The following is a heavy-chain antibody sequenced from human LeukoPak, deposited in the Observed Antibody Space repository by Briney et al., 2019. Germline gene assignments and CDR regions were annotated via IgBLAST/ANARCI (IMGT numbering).Heavy chain of an antibody. CDR2: TRNKARSYTT. Sequence: GGSLRLSCAASGFTLSDHYMDWVRQAPGKRLEWVGRTRNKARSYTTEYAASVKGRFTISRDDSKNSLYLQMNSLKTEDTAVYHCTRGRDSDDYYFPDYWGQGTLVTVSS. D-gene: IGHD3-22*01. V-gene: IGHV3-72*01. J-gene: IGHJ4*02. CDR1: GFTLSDHY. CDR3: TRGRDSDDYYFPDY.